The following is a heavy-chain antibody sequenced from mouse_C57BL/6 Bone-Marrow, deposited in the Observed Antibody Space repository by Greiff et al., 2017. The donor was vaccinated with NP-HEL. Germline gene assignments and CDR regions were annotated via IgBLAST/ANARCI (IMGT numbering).Heavy chain of an antibody. J-gene: IGHJ4*01. D-gene: IGHD1-1*01. Sequence: EVKLVESGEGLVKPGGSLKLSCAASGFTFSSYAMSWVRQTPEKRLEWVAYISSGGDYIYYADTVKGRFTLSRDNARNTLYLQMSSLKSEDTAMYYCTNYYGSSYAMDYWGQGTSVTVSS. CDR1: GFTFSSYA. CDR3: TNYYGSSYAMDY. V-gene: IGHV5-9-1*02. CDR2: ISSGGDYI.